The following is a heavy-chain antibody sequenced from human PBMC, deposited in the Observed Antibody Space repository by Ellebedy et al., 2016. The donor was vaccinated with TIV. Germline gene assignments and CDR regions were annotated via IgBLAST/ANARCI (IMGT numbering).Heavy chain of an antibody. J-gene: IGHJ4*02. CDR2: IKSNTVCETR. CDR3: TTGSSRGY. D-gene: IGHD6-13*01. CDR1: GFTFTDAW. Sequence: PGGSLRLSCAASGFTFTDAWMTWVRQGPGKGLEWVGRIKSNTVCETRDYAAPVKGRFTISMDDSKSTLFLQMNSPNAEDTAVYYCTTGSSRGYWGQGTLVTVSS. V-gene: IGHV3-15*01.